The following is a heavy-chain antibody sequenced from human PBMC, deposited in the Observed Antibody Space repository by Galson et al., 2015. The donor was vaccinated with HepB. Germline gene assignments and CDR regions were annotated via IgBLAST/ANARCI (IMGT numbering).Heavy chain of an antibody. CDR1: GGTFSSYT. D-gene: IGHD6-25*01. CDR3: ARVGGRPPPPGHYYYYGMDV. Sequence: SVKVSCKASGGTFSSYTISWVRQAPGQGLEWMGRIIPILGIANYAQKFQGRVTITADKSTSTAYMELSSLRSEDTAVYYCARVGGRPPPPGHYYYYGMDVWGQGTTVTVSS. CDR2: IIPILGIA. V-gene: IGHV1-69*02. J-gene: IGHJ6*02.